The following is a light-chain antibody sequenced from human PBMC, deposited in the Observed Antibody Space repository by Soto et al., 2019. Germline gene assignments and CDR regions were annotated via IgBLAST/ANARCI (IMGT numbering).Light chain of an antibody. J-gene: IGKJ4*01. CDR1: QSITTN. Sequence: EMVMTQSPATLSVSPGERATLSCRASQSITTNLAWYQQKPGQAPRLLIYSASTRATDIPARFSGSGSGTEFTLTISSLQSEDFAVYYCQQYNNWPLTFGGGTKVEIK. CDR2: SAS. V-gene: IGKV3-15*01. CDR3: QQYNNWPLT.